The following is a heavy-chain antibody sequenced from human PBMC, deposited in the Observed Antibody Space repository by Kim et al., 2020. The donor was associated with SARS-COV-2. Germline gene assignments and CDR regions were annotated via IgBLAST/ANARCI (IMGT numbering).Heavy chain of an antibody. Sequence: ASVKVSCKASGYTFTSYAMHWVRQAPGQRLEWMGWINAGNGNTKYSQKFQGRVTITRDTSASTAYMELSSLRSEDTAVYYCARNMVRGSRWNGMDVWGQGTTVTVSS. V-gene: IGHV1-3*01. J-gene: IGHJ6*02. CDR2: INAGNGNT. CDR1: GYTFTSYA. CDR3: ARNMVRGSRWNGMDV. D-gene: IGHD3-10*01.